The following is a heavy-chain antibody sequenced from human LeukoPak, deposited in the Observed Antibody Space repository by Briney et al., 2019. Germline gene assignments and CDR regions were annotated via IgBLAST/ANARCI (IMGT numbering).Heavy chain of an antibody. Sequence: SETLSLTCTVSGGSISSSSYYWGWIRQPPGKGLEWIGSVDYSGSTYYNPSLKSRITISVDTSKNQFSLKLSSVTAADTAVYYCASGYDGRGDDAFDIWGQGTMVTVSS. J-gene: IGHJ3*02. V-gene: IGHV4-39*01. CDR2: VDYSGST. CDR1: GGSISSSSYY. D-gene: IGHD5-12*01. CDR3: ASGYDGRGDDAFDI.